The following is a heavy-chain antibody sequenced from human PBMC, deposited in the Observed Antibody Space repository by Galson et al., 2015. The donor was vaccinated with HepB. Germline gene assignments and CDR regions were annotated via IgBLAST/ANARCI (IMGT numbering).Heavy chain of an antibody. Sequence: SVKVSCKASGYTFTSYYMHWVRQAPGQGLEWMGIVNPSGGSTSYAQKFQGRVTMTRDTSTSTVYMELSSLRSEDTAVYYCARGGPSYDSSGYWGYWGQGTLVTVSS. V-gene: IGHV1-46*03. J-gene: IGHJ4*02. D-gene: IGHD3-22*01. CDR1: GYTFTSYY. CDR3: ARGGPSYDSSGYWGY. CDR2: VNPSGGST.